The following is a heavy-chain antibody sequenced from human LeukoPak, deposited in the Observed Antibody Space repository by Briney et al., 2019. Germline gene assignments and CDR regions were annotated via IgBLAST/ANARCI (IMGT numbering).Heavy chain of an antibody. Sequence: SETLSLTCTVSGGSISSGDYHWSWIRQPPGKGLEWIGYIYSSGNTHYNPSLKNRVTISVDTSKNQFSLKLSSVTAADTAVYYCARETYYSNYRYWGQGTLVTVSS. CDR2: IYSSGNT. CDR3: ARETYYSNYRY. CDR1: GGSISSGDYH. J-gene: IGHJ4*02. D-gene: IGHD4-11*01. V-gene: IGHV4-30-4*08.